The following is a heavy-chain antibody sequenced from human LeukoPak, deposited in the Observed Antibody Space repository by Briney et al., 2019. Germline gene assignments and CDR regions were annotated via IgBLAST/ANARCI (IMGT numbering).Heavy chain of an antibody. J-gene: IGHJ4*02. CDR3: AKGALSSGWHYFDY. Sequence: GGSLRLSCAASGFTFSNYAMTWVRQAPGKGLEWVSAFSGTSGSTYYADSVKGRFTISRDSSKNTLYLHMNNLRAEDTAVYYCAKGALSSGWHYFDYWGQGTLVTVST. CDR2: FSGTSGST. CDR1: GFTFSNYA. D-gene: IGHD6-19*01. V-gene: IGHV3-23*01.